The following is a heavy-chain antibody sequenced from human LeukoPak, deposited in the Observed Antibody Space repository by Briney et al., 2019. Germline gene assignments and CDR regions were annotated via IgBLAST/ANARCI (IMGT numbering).Heavy chain of an antibody. CDR2: ILHNSATI. V-gene: IGHV3-48*04. D-gene: IGHD3-10*01. CDR1: GFTFSSYG. Sequence: PGGSLRLSCAASGFTFSSYGMHWVRQAPGKGLEWLSYILHNSATIYYANSVKGRFTISRDNAKNSLYLQMYSLRAEDTAVYYCARAYYYGSGSYPDSWGQGTLVTVSS. CDR3: ARAYYYGSGSYPDS. J-gene: IGHJ5*01.